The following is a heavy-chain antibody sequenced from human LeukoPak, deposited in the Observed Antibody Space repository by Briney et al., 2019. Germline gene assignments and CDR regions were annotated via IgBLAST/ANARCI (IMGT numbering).Heavy chain of an antibody. CDR3: ARGRGALGYMDV. V-gene: IGHV3-30*02. D-gene: IGHD3-10*01. CDR2: IRDDGSNK. CDR1: GFTFSGYG. Sequence: PGGSLRLSCAASGFTFSGYGMHWVRQAPGKGLEWVAFIRDDGSNKYYADSVKGRFTISRDNSKNTLYLQMNSLRAEDTAVYYCARGRGALGYMDVWGKGTMVTVSS. J-gene: IGHJ6*03.